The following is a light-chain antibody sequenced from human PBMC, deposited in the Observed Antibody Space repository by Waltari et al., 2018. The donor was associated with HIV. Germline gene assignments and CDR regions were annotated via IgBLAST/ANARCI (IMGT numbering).Light chain of an antibody. V-gene: IGLV2-23*02. Sequence: QSALTQPASVSGSPGKSITIPCTGTGSAVGSYNLVSWYQQHPGKAPKLMIYEVIKRPSGVSNRFSGSKSGNTASLTISGLQAEDEADYYCCSYAGSSYVFGTGTKVTVL. CDR2: EVI. CDR3: CSYAGSSYV. CDR1: GSAVGSYNL. J-gene: IGLJ1*01.